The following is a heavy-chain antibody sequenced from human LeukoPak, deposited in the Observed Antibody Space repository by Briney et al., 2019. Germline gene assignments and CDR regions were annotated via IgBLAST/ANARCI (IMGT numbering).Heavy chain of an antibody. CDR2: IYYSGST. CDR1: GGSISSGDYY. V-gene: IGHV4-39*01. D-gene: IGHD2-2*01. Sequence: SETLSLTCTVSGGSISSGDYYWSWIRQPPGKGLEWIGSIYYSGSTYYNPSLKSRVTISVDTSKNQFSLKLSSVTAADTAVYYCARHPNIVVVPAAAYNWFDPWGQGTLVTVSS. CDR3: ARHPNIVVVPAAAYNWFDP. J-gene: IGHJ5*02.